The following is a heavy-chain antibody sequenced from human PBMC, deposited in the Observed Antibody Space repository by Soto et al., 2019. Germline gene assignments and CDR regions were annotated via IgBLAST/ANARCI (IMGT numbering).Heavy chain of an antibody. Sequence: SSETLSLTCTVSGGSVSSGSYYWSWIRQPPGKGLEWIGYIYYSGSTNYNPSLKSRVTISVDTSKNQFSLKLSSVTAADTAVYYCARDSDYYDSTDAPYYYYGMDVWGQGTTVTVSS. CDR2: IYYSGST. CDR1: GGSVSSGSYY. J-gene: IGHJ6*02. V-gene: IGHV4-61*01. D-gene: IGHD3-22*01. CDR3: ARDSDYYDSTDAPYYYYGMDV.